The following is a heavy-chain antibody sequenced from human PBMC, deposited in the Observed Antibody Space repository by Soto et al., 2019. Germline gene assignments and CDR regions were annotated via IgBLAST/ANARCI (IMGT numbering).Heavy chain of an antibody. J-gene: IGHJ4*02. D-gene: IGHD3-10*01. CDR3: AHISPMVRGLDY. Sequence: QITLKESGPTLVKPTQTLTLTCTFSGFSLSTSGVGVGWIRQPPGKALEWLALIYWDDDKRYSPSLKSRLTITKDTSNNQVVLTMTNMDPVDTATYYCAHISPMVRGLDYWGQGTLVTVSS. CDR1: GFSLSTSGVG. CDR2: IYWDDDK. V-gene: IGHV2-5*02.